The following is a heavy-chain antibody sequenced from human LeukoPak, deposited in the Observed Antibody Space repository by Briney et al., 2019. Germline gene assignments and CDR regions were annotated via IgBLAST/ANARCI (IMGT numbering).Heavy chain of an antibody. CDR3: ARPEAARHYFDY. CDR2: IYYSGCA. CDR1: GGSISTNNYY. D-gene: IGHD6-6*01. V-gene: IGHV4-39*01. J-gene: IGHJ4*02. Sequence: SETLSLTCTVSGGSISTNNYYWAWIRQPPGKGLEWIGSIYYSGCAYYNPSLKSRVTISVDTSKNQFSLKLSSVTAADTAVYYCARPEAARHYFDYWGQGTLVTVSS.